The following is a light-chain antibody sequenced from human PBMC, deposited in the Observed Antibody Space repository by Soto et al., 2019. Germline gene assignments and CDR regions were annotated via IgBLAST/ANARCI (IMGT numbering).Light chain of an antibody. Sequence: QSVLTQPPSASGTPGQRVTISCSGSSSNIGSSTVNWYQHLPGTAPKLLIYSNHARSSGVPDRFSGSKSGTSASLAISGLQSEDEADYYCAAWDDSLNGVEFGGGTKLTVL. CDR2: SNH. V-gene: IGLV1-44*01. J-gene: IGLJ2*01. CDR1: SSNIGSST. CDR3: AAWDDSLNGVE.